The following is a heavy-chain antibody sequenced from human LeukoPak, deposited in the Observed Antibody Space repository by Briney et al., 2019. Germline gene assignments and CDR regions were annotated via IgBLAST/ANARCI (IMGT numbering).Heavy chain of an antibody. Sequence: ASVKVSCKASGYTFTSYGISWVRQAPGQGLEWMGWINPNSGGTNYAQKFQGRVTMTRDTSISTAYMELSRLRSDDTAVYYCASLTPDCSSTSCYTIQPVDYWGQGTLVTVSS. V-gene: IGHV1-2*02. CDR3: ASLTPDCSSTSCYTIQPVDY. J-gene: IGHJ4*02. D-gene: IGHD2-2*02. CDR1: GYTFTSYG. CDR2: INPNSGGT.